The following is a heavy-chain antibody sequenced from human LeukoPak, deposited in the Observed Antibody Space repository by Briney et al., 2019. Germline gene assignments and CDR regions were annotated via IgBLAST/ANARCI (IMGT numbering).Heavy chain of an antibody. Sequence: GGSLRLSCAASGFTFSSYSMNWVRQAPGKGLEWVAHINQDGSEEHYMASVKSRFIISRDNAKNSLSLQMDRLRAEDTAVYYCVRDGGVSGYDLLDYWGQATLVTVSS. CDR3: VRDGGVSGYDLLDY. CDR1: GFTFSSYS. D-gene: IGHD5-12*01. V-gene: IGHV3-7*01. J-gene: IGHJ4*02. CDR2: INQDGSEE.